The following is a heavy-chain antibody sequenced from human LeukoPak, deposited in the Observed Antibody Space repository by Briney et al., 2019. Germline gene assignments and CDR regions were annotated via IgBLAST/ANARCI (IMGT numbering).Heavy chain of an antibody. J-gene: IGHJ4*02. CDR3: ARGRPHGNDY. CDR2: IASDGSST. D-gene: IGHD4-23*01. CDR1: GFTFSSYW. Sequence: GGSLRLSCAASGFTFSSYWMNWVRHAPGKGLVWVSCIASDGSSTTYADSVKGRFSISRDNAKNTLYLRMNSLRVEDTAVYYCARGRPHGNDYWGQGTLVTVSS. V-gene: IGHV3-74*01.